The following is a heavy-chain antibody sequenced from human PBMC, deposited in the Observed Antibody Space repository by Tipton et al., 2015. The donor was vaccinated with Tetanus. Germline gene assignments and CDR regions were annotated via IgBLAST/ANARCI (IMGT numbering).Heavy chain of an antibody. V-gene: IGHV4-30-4*01. CDR1: NGSISSGGYY. Sequence: TLSLTCSVSNGSISSGGYYWSWIRQYPGKGLEWIGLLYHTGVTYYNPSLKSRVTISVDTSKNQFSLRLSSVTAADTAVYYCARDHGITWGGMGYYYGMDVWGQGTTVTVSS. CDR3: ARDHGITWGGMGYYYGMDV. CDR2: LYHTGVT. D-gene: IGHD3-16*01. J-gene: IGHJ6*02.